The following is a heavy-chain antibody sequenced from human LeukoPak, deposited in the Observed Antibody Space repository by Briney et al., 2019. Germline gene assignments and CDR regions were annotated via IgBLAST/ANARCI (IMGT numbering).Heavy chain of an antibody. CDR3: ARRSWLQLWLEDY. V-gene: IGHV4-39*01. CDR1: GGSISSSSYY. J-gene: IGHJ4*02. D-gene: IGHD5-18*01. CDR2: IYYSGST. Sequence: SETLSLTCTVSGGSISSSSYYWGWIRQPPGKGLEWIGSIYYSGSTYYNPSLKSRVTISVDTSKNQFSLKLGSVTAADTAVYYCARRSWLQLWLEDYWGQGTLVTVSS.